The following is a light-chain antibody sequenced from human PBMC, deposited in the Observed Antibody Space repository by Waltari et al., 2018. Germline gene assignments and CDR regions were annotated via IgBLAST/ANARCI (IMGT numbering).Light chain of an antibody. Sequence: SYELTQPSSVSVSPGQTARITSQGDVLATRYTRWFQRKPGPAPVLVIYKDSERPSGIPERFSGSSSGTTVTLTISGAQVEDEADYYCYSVDDNKRVFGGGTKLTVL. CDR2: KDS. CDR3: YSVDDNKRV. CDR1: VLATRY. V-gene: IGLV3-27*01. J-gene: IGLJ2*01.